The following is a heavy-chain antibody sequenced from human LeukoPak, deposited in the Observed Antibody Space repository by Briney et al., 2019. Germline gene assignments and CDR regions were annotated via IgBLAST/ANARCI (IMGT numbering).Heavy chain of an antibody. CDR1: GYTFTGYY. CDR2: ITAYNDNT. D-gene: IGHD6-19*01. CDR3: ARVEWYSSGWYRVWYFDY. V-gene: IGHV1-18*04. J-gene: IGHJ4*02. Sequence: ASVKVSCKASGYTFTGYYIHWVRQAPGQGLEWMGWITAYNDNTNYAQKLQGRVTMTTDTSTSTAYMELRSLRSDDTAVYYCARVEWYSSGWYRVWYFDYWGQGTLVTVSS.